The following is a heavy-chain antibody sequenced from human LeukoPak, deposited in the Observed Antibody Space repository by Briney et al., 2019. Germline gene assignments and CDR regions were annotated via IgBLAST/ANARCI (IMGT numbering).Heavy chain of an antibody. D-gene: IGHD5-18*01. CDR2: INPNSGGT. V-gene: IGHV1-2*02. Sequence: ASVRVSCKASGYTVTGYHMHWVRQAPGQGLEWMGWINPNSGGTNYAQKFRGRVTMTRDTSINTAYMELSRLTSDDTAVYYCARTTDTAMVHFDYWGQGTLVTVSS. CDR3: ARTTDTAMVHFDY. CDR1: GYTVTGYH. J-gene: IGHJ4*02.